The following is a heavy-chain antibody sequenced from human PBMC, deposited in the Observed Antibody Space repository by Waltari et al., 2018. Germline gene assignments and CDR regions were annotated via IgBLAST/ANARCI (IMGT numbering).Heavy chain of an antibody. J-gene: IGHJ6*03. CDR2: ITTDGSSK. CDR3: TRDAVGHMDV. CDR1: VFTFVHYW. Sequence: EVQLVESGGGLVQPGGSLRLSCSVSVFTFVHYWMNFFRQAPGKGLEWVAHITTDGSSKNYADSVTGRFTISRDNTKDTLYLEMNSLTAEDTAVYYCTRDAVGHMDVWGKGTTVTVS. V-gene: IGHV3-74*01. D-gene: IGHD2-15*01.